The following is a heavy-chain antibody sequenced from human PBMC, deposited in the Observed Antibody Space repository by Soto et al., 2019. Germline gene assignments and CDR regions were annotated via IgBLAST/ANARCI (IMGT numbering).Heavy chain of an antibody. CDR1: GYTFTSYY. CDR3: ARSYYDYVWGSYRSAHFDY. CDR2: INPSGDST. Sequence: GASVKVSCKASGYTFTSYYMHWVRQAPGQGLEWMGIINPSGDSTSYAQKFQGRVTITRDTSTSTVYMELSSLRSEDTAVYYCARSYYDYVWGSYRSAHFDYWGQGTLVTVSS. D-gene: IGHD3-16*02. J-gene: IGHJ4*02. V-gene: IGHV1-46*01.